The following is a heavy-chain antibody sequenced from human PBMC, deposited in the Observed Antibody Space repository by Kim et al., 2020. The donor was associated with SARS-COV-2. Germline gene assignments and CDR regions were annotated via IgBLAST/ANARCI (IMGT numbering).Heavy chain of an antibody. CDR1: AFTFSSYA. D-gene: IGHD3-3*01. CDR2: ISSSGGST. Sequence: GGSLRLSCATSAFTFSSYAMTWVRQAPGKGLEWVTSISSSGGSTYYADSVRGRFTISRDNSKNTLYLQMNSLRAEDTAVYYCAKDSGSRGYDFFGYFDYWGQGTLVTVSS. V-gene: IGHV3-23*01. J-gene: IGHJ4*02. CDR3: AKDSGSRGYDFFGYFDY.